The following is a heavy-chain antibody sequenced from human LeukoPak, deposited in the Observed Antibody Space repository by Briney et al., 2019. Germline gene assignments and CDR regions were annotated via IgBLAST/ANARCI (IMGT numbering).Heavy chain of an antibody. J-gene: IGHJ3*02. CDR3: ARDQEGIAARPAFDI. CDR2: INPNSGGT. D-gene: IGHD6-6*01. CDR1: GYTFTGYY. V-gene: IGHV1-2*02. Sequence: ASVRVSCKASGYTFTGYYMHWVRQAPGQGREWMGWINPNSGGTNYAQKFQGRGTMTRDTSISTAYMELSRLRSDDTAVYYCARDQEGIAARPAFDIWGQGTMVTVSS.